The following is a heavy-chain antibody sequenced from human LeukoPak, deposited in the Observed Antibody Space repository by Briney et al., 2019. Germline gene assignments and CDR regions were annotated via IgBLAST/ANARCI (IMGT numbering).Heavy chain of an antibody. V-gene: IGHV1-69*01. CDR1: GVTFSSYA. CDR2: IIPIFGTA. D-gene: IGHD3-10*01. Sequence: SVKVSCKASGVTFSSYAISWVRQAPGQGLEWMGGIIPIFGTANYAHKFQGRFTITADESTSTAYRERSSLRSEDTAVYYCARVGFGEDYYYMDVWGKGTTVTVSS. J-gene: IGHJ6*03. CDR3: ARVGFGEDYYYMDV.